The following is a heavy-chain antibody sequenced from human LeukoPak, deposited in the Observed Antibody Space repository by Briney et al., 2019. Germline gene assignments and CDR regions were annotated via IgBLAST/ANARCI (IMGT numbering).Heavy chain of an antibody. J-gene: IGHJ4*02. CDR2: IYTSGST. CDR3: SRGSAPAAYYYFDS. D-gene: IGHD2-2*01. Sequence: SETLSLTCTVSGGSISSYYWSWIRQPPGKGLEWIGYIYTSGSTNYNPSLKSRVTISVDTSKNQFSLKLSSVTAADTAVYLCSRGSAPAAYYYFDSWGQGTLVTVSS. CDR1: GGSISSYY. V-gene: IGHV4-4*09.